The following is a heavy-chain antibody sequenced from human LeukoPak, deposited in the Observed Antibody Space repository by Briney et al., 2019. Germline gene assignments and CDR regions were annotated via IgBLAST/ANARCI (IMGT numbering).Heavy chain of an antibody. CDR2: ISGSGGLT. J-gene: IGHJ3*02. CDR3: AKEYYDYIWGSYRSDAFDI. D-gene: IGHD3-16*02. CDR1: GFTFSSYA. V-gene: IGHV3-23*01. Sequence: GGSLRLSCAASGFTFSSYAMSWVRQAPGKGLEWVSVISGSGGLTYHADSVKGRFTVSRDNSKNTLYLQMNSLRAEDTAVYSCAKEYYDYIWGSYRSDAFDIWGQGTMVTVSS.